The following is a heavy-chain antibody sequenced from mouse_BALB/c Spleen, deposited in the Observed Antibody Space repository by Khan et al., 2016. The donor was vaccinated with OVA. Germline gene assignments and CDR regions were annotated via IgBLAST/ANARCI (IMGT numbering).Heavy chain of an antibody. Sequence: QVQLQQSGTELARPGTSVKLSCKASGYIFSDYYISWVKQRTGQGLEWMGEIYPGSGNTYYNENFKDKASLTADKSSNTVYIQLSGLSSEDSAVYFCARMDTTALDYWGQGSSLTVSS. CDR2: IYPGSGNT. CDR1: GYIFSDYY. CDR3: ARMDTTALDY. J-gene: IGHJ2*02. V-gene: IGHV1-81*01.